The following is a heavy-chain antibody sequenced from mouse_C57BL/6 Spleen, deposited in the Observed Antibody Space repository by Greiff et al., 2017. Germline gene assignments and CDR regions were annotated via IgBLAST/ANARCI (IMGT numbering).Heavy chain of an antibody. CDR1: GFTFSNYW. V-gene: IGHV6-3*01. CDR2: IRLKSDNYAT. Sequence: EVQGVESGGGLVQPGGSMKLSCVASGFTFSNYWMNWVRQSPEKGLEWVAQIRLKSDNYATHYAESVKGRFTISRDDSKSSVDLQMNNLRAEDTGIYYCTVLGPLAWFAYWGQGTLVTVSA. J-gene: IGHJ3*01. CDR3: TVLGPLAWFAY. D-gene: IGHD4-1*01.